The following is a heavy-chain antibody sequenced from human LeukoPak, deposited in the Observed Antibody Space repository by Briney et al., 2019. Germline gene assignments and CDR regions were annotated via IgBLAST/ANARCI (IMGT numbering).Heavy chain of an antibody. J-gene: IGHJ3*02. CDR2: IYYSGSA. D-gene: IGHD2-21*02. V-gene: IGHV4-59*01. Sequence: ASETLSLTCTVSGGSISNYYWSWIRQPPGKGLEWIGYIYYSGSANYNPSLKSRVTISVDTSGNRFSLKLTSVTAADTAVYYCARGVVVTANPDLYAFDIWGQGTMVTVSS. CDR1: GGSISNYY. CDR3: ARGVVVTANPDLYAFDI.